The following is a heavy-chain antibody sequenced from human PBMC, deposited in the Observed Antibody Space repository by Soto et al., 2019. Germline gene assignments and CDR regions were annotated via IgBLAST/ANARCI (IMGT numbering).Heavy chain of an antibody. Sequence: QVRLQESGPGLVKPSETLSLTCSVSGASLSSGEHYWNGIRQPPGKGLEWIGYIYFDGNAYYHPALKSRVTIAMDMSKNQFSLGITSVTAADTAVYYCDSPSLDFHMCSWGHGTLVTVSS. CDR2: IYFDGNA. CDR1: GASLSSGEHY. CDR3: DSPSLDFHMCS. V-gene: IGHV4-30-4*01. J-gene: IGHJ5*01.